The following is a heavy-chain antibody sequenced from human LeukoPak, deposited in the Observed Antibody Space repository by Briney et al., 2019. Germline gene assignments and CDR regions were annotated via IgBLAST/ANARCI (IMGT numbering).Heavy chain of an antibody. D-gene: IGHD1-1*01. Sequence: GASVKVSCKASGHTFTGYYMHWVRQAPGQGLEWMGWINPNSGGTNYAQKFQGRVTMTRDTSISTAYMELSRLRSDDTAVYYCARRARTIPIRGHTHLDYWGQGTLVTVSS. CDR2: INPNSGGT. V-gene: IGHV1-2*02. J-gene: IGHJ4*02. CDR3: ARRARTIPIRGHTHLDY. CDR1: GHTFTGYY.